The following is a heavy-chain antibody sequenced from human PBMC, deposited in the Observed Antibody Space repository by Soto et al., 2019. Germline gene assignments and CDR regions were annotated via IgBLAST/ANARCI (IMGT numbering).Heavy chain of an antibody. V-gene: IGHV3-48*04. CDR1: GFTFSSYS. Sequence: GGSLRLSCAASGFTFSSYSMNWVRQAPGKGLEWVSYISSSSSTIYYADSVKGRFTISRDNAKNSLYLQMNSLRAEDTAVYYCAREGLGRYYYDSSGYLPHDAFDIWGQGTMVTVSS. J-gene: IGHJ3*02. D-gene: IGHD3-22*01. CDR3: AREGLGRYYYDSSGYLPHDAFDI. CDR2: ISSSSSTI.